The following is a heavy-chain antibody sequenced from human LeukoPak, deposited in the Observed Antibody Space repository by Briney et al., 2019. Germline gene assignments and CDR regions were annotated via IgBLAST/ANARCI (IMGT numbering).Heavy chain of an antibody. CDR1: GYTFTSYY. Sequence: ASVKVSCKASGYTFTSYYMHWVRQAPGQGLEWMGIINPSGGSTSYAQKFQGRVTMTRDTSTSTVYMELSSLRSEDTAVYYCARGYYYGSGSSYNFDYWGQGTLVTVPS. J-gene: IGHJ4*02. CDR2: INPSGGST. V-gene: IGHV1-46*01. CDR3: ARGYYYGSGSSYNFDY. D-gene: IGHD3-10*01.